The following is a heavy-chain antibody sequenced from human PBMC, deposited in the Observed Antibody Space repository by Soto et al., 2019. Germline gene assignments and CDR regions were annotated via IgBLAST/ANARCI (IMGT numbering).Heavy chain of an antibody. J-gene: IGHJ6*02. Sequence: GGSLILSCAASGFTFSSYSMSWVRQAPGKGLEWVAFVTHDGSNEYYADSVKGRFTISRDNSKKTLYLQMNSLRGEDSAVYYCAKASPPILVADSRYFAMDVWGQGTTVTVSS. D-gene: IGHD2-15*01. V-gene: IGHV3-30*18. CDR3: AKASPPILVADSRYFAMDV. CDR1: GFTFSSYS. CDR2: VTHDGSNE.